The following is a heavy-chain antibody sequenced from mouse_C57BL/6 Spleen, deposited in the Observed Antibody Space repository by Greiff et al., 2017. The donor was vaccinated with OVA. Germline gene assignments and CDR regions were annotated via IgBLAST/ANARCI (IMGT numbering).Heavy chain of an antibody. J-gene: IGHJ4*01. D-gene: IGHD1-1*01. CDR1: GYTFTDYY. CDR3: ARNYGSSYGRIMDY. Sequence: VQLQQSGPELVKPGASVKISCKASGYTFTDYYMNWVKQSHGKSLEWIGDINPNNGGTSYNQKFKGKATLTVDKSSSTAYMELRSLTSEDSAVYYCARNYGSSYGRIMDYWGQGTSVTVSS. CDR2: INPNNGGT. V-gene: IGHV1-26*01.